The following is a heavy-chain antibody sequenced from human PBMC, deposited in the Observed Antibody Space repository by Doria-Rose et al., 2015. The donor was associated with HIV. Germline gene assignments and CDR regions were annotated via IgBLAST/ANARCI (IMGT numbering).Heavy chain of an antibody. V-gene: IGHV2-26*01. CDR2: IFSDDER. D-gene: IGHD6-13*01. CDR3: ARIKSSRWYHKYYFDF. CDR1: GVSLSSPGMG. J-gene: IGHJ4*02. Sequence: QVTLKESGPVLVKPTETLTLTCTVSGVSLSSPGMGVSWIRQPAGKALEWLAHIFSDDERSYKTPLKSRLTISRGTSKSQVVLTMTDMDPVDTATYYCARIKSSRWYHKYYFDFWGQGTLVIVSA.